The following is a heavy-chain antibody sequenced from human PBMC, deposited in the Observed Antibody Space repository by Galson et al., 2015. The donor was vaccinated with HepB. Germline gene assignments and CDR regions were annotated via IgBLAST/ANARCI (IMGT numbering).Heavy chain of an antibody. J-gene: IGHJ4*02. D-gene: IGHD6-13*01. CDR3: AKGAPYSSSWYGLYHFDY. Sequence: SLRLSCAASGFTFDGYAMHWVRQAPGKGLEWVSGISWNSGSIGYADSVKGRFTISRDNAKNSLYLQMNSLRAEDTALYYCAKGAPYSSSWYGLYHFDYWGQGTLVTVSS. CDR1: GFTFDGYA. CDR2: ISWNSGSI. V-gene: IGHV3-9*01.